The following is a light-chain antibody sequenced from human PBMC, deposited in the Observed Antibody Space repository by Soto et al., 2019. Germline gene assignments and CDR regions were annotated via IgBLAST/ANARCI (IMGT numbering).Light chain of an antibody. CDR2: DAY. CDR1: QGIGDT. CDR3: QQRHMWPIT. V-gene: IGKV3D-11*01. J-gene: IGKJ5*01. Sequence: IVMPQSHATLSVSPGEGATLSCMASQGIGDTLAWYQQKPGQTPRLLIYDAYNRATGIPPRFSGSGSGTDFTLTISSLEPEDSAVYYCQQRHMWPITFGHGTRLEI.